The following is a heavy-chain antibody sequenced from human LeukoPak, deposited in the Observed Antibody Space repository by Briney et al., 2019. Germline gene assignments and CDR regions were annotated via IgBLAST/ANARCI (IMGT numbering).Heavy chain of an antibody. J-gene: IGHJ5*02. CDR1: GFTFSSYS. D-gene: IGHD3-10*01. Sequence: GGSLRLSCAASGFTFSSYSMNWVRQAPGKGLEWVSSISSSSSYIYYADSVKGRFTISRDNAKNSLYLQMNSLRAEDTAVYYCARGTSMVRGVLLTWGQGTPVTVSS. V-gene: IGHV3-21*01. CDR2: ISSSSSYI. CDR3: ARGTSMVRGVLLT.